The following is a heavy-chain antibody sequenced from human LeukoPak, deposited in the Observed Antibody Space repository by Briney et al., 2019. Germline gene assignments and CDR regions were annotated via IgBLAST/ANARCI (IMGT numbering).Heavy chain of an antibody. J-gene: IGHJ4*02. Sequence: GESLKISCKGSGYSFTSYWIGWVRQMPGKGLEWMGIMYPGDSDTRYSPSFQGQVTISADRSISTAYLQWSSLKASDSDIYYCARHGPAYCGGDCPPYFDYWGQGTLVTVSS. D-gene: IGHD2-21*02. V-gene: IGHV5-51*01. CDR1: GYSFTSYW. CDR3: ARHGPAYCGGDCPPYFDY. CDR2: MYPGDSDT.